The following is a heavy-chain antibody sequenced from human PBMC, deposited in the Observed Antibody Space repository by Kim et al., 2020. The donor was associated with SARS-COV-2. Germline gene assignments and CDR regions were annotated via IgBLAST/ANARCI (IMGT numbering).Heavy chain of an antibody. CDR2: ISYDGSNK. J-gene: IGHJ4*02. CDR1: GFTFSSYG. D-gene: IGHD6-13*01. CDR3: AKDGGTVAIAAAGGDY. V-gene: IGHV3-30*18. Sequence: GGSLRLSCAASGFTFSSYGMHWVRQAPGKGLEWVAVISYDGSNKYYADSVKGRFTISRDNSKNTLYLQMNSLRAEDTAVYYCAKDGGTVAIAAAGGDYWGQGTLVTVSS.